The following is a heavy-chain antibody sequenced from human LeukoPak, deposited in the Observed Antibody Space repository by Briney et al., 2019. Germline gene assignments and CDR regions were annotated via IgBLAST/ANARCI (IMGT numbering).Heavy chain of an antibody. CDR3: ASTRGDQTPDI. CDR2: IYYSGST. D-gene: IGHD3-10*01. Sequence: PSETLSLTCTVSGGSISSYYWSWIRQPPGKGLEWIGYIYYSGSTYYNPSLKSRVTISVDTSKNQFSLKLSSVTAADTAVYYCASTRGDQTPDIWGQGTMVTVSS. CDR1: GGSISSYY. J-gene: IGHJ3*02. V-gene: IGHV4-59*12.